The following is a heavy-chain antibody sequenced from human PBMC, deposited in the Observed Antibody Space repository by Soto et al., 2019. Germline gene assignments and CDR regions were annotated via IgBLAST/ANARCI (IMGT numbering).Heavy chain of an antibody. CDR1: GFNFSSYG. Sequence: GGFLRLSCAAGGFNFSSYGMHWVRQAPGKGLEWVAVIWYDGSNKYYADSVKGRFTISRDNSKNTLYLQMNSLRAEDTAVYYCARGQYGSSSYYYYGMDVWGQGTTVTVSS. D-gene: IGHD6-6*01. CDR3: ARGQYGSSSYYYYGMDV. J-gene: IGHJ6*02. V-gene: IGHV3-33*01. CDR2: IWYDGSNK.